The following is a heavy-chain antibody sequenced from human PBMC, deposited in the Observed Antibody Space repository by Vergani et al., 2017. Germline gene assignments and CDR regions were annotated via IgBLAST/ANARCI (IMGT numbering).Heavy chain of an antibody. CDR3: ARGGCGTMVRGVIDWRNYYYYGMDV. CDR2: INAGNGNT. V-gene: IGHV1-3*01. J-gene: IGHJ6*02. CDR1: GYTFTSYA. Sequence: QVQLVQSGAEVKKPGASVKVSCKASGYTFTSYAMHWVRQAPGQRLEWMGWINAGNGNTKYSQKFQGRVTITRDTSASTADMELSSLRSEDRAVYYCARGGCGTMVRGVIDWRNYYYYGMDVWGQGTTVTVSS. D-gene: IGHD3-10*01.